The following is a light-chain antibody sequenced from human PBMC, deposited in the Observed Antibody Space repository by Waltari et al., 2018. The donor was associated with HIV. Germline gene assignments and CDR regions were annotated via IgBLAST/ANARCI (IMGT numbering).Light chain of an antibody. CDR3: QQSYSTLPYT. CDR1: QSLSSY. V-gene: IGKV1-39*01. J-gene: IGKJ2*01. Sequence: DIQMTQSPSSLPASVGDRITITCRASQSLSSYLKWYQQKPGKAPKLLIYAASSLQTGVPSRFSGIGSGTDFTLTISSLQPEDFATYYCQQSYSTLPYTFGQGTKLEIK. CDR2: AAS.